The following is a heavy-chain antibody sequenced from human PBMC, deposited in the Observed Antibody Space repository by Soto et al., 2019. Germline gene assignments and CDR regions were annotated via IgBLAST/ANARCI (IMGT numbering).Heavy chain of an antibody. CDR3: AKGGVGSTSNAFDI. D-gene: IGHD1-26*01. CDR2: LSYEGSIK. Sequence: QVQLVESGGGVVQPGRSLRLSCAASGFTFRSYGMHWVRQALAKGLEWVAVLSYEGSIKYYADSVKGRFTISRDNSKNPLYLQMNSLSAEDTAVYYCAKGGVGSTSNAFDIWGQGTMVTVSS. J-gene: IGHJ3*02. CDR1: GFTFRSYG. V-gene: IGHV3-30*18.